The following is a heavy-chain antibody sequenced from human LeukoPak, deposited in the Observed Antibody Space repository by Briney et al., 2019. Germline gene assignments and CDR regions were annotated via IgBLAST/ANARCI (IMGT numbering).Heavy chain of an antibody. V-gene: IGHV3-7*01. CDR1: GFIFSDYW. Sequence: GGSLRLSCAASGFIFSDYWMIWVRQVPGEGLEWVANINEDGSREDYVDSVRGRFTISRDNARNSLYLHMNSLRAEDTALYYCATRESSMARSHWGQGTLVTVSS. CDR2: INEDGSRE. CDR3: ATRESSMARSH. J-gene: IGHJ4*02. D-gene: IGHD3-10*01.